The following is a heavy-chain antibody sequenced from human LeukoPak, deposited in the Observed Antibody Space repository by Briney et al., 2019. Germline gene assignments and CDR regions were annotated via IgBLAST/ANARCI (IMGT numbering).Heavy chain of an antibody. V-gene: IGHV3-9*01. J-gene: IGHJ4*02. CDR3: ARLGRWTQAWSYGI. Sequence: GGSLGLSCAASGFTFDDYAMHWVRQAPGKGLEWVSGISWNSGSIGYADSVKGRFTISRDNAKNSLYLQMNNLRLEDTAVYYCARLGRWTQAWSYGIWGRGTLVTVSS. CDR1: GFTFDDYA. CDR2: ISWNSGSI. D-gene: IGHD4-23*01.